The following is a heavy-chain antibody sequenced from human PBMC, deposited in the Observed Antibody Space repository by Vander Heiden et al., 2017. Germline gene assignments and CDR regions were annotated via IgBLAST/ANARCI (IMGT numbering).Heavy chain of an antibody. D-gene: IGHD3-22*01. CDR1: GFTFSSYA. Sequence: EVQLLESGGGLVQPGGSLRLSCAASGFTFSSYAMSWVRQAPGKGLEWVSAISGSGGRTYYADAVKGRFTISRDNSKNTLYLRMKRMSAQEPAVYYCGACFDSKNYYGMDVWVEGTPGAVYS. V-gene: IGHV3-23*01. CDR3: GACFDSKNYYGMDV. J-gene: IGHJ6*01. CDR2: ISGSGGRT.